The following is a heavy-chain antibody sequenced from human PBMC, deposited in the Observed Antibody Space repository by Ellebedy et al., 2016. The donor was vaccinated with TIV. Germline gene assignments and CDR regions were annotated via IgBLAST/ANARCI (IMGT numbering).Heavy chain of an antibody. CDR3: ALLYTGYDSDHYYYHGLDV. CDR1: GYSFSNFW. V-gene: IGHV5-10-1*01. CDR2: IDPSDSYT. J-gene: IGHJ6*02. Sequence: GESLKISCKGSGYSFSNFWLTWVRQMPGKGLEWMGKIDPSDSYTNYNPSFQGHVTISVDKSISTAYLQWSSLKASDTAMYYCALLYTGYDSDHYYYHGLDVWGQGTTVTVSS. D-gene: IGHD5-12*01.